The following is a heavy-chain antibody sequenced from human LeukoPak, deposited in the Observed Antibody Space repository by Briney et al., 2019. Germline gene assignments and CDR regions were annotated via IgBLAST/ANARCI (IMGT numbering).Heavy chain of an antibody. CDR3: ARHAYCGGDCFGGAFEI. CDR2: VYYSGST. Sequence: PSETLSLTCTVSGGSISYYYWSWIRQPPGKGLEWIGYVYYSGSTSYNPSLKSRVTISLVTSKHQFSLKLNSVTAADTAVYYCARHAYCGGDCFGGAFEIWGQGTMVTVSS. D-gene: IGHD2-21*02. V-gene: IGHV4-59*08. J-gene: IGHJ3*02. CDR1: GGSISYYY.